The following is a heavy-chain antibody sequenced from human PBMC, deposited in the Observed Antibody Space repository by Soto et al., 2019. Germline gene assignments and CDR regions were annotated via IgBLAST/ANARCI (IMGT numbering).Heavy chain of an antibody. CDR2: TSYTGST. CDR3: SREMNSGFTHYFDP. Sequence: PSETLSLTCIVSGGSITSYHWSWIRQLPGKGLEWIAYTSYTGSTNYNPSLQSRVTISIDTSKNQLSLKMTSMTAADTAVYYCSREMNSGFTHYFDPWGQGTLVTVSS. J-gene: IGHJ5*02. V-gene: IGHV4-59*01. D-gene: IGHD1-26*01. CDR1: GGSITSYH.